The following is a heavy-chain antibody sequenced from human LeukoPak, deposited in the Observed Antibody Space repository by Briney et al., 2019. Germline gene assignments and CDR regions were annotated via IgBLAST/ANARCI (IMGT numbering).Heavy chain of an antibody. D-gene: IGHD5-24*01. CDR2: IYPGDSDT. J-gene: IGHJ4*02. CDR3: ARRGRDGFSFHY. Sequence: GESLQISCQVSGYSFTSYWIGWGRPMPGKGVEWMGMIYPGDSDTRYSPSFEGQVTISADKSISTAYLQWSSLRASGTAVYYCARRGRDGFSFHYWGQGTLVTVSS. CDR1: GYSFTSYW. V-gene: IGHV5-51*01.